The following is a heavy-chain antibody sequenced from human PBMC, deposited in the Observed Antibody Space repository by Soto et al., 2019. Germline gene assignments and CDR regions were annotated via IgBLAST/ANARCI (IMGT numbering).Heavy chain of an antibody. CDR2: INYSGST. Sequence: SETLSLTCTVSGGSISSYYWSWIRQPPGKGLEWIGYINYSGSTNYNPSLKSRVTISVDTSKNQFSLKLNPVTAADTAVYYCARHIYSGYDLTVFDYWGQGTPVTVSS. D-gene: IGHD5-12*01. J-gene: IGHJ4*02. V-gene: IGHV4-59*08. CDR3: ARHIYSGYDLTVFDY. CDR1: GGSISSYY.